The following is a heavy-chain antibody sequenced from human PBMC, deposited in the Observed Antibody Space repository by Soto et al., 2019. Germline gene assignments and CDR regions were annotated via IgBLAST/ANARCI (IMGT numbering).Heavy chain of an antibody. D-gene: IGHD2-21*01. Sequence: QVQLVESGGGVVQPGRSLRLSCAASGFTFNSLGMHWVRQAPGKGLEWVAIISKDGNSKYYADSVKGRFTISRDNSKNTLDLQLNSLTSEDTDVYYWAKELGDSGDFPLDYWGQGTLVTVSS. CDR2: ISKDGNSK. J-gene: IGHJ4*02. V-gene: IGHV3-30*18. CDR1: GFTFNSLG. CDR3: AKELGDSGDFPLDY.